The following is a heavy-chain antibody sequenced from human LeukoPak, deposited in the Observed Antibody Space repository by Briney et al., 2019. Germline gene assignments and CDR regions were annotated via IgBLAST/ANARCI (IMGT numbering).Heavy chain of an antibody. CDR1: GGSFSGYY. V-gene: IGHV4-34*01. Sequence: SETLSLTCAVYGGSFSGYYWSWIRQPPGKGLEWIGEINHSGSTNYNPSLKSRVTISVDTSKNQFSLKLSSVTAADTAVYYRARGGGRGSSSTRLYYYGMDVWGQGTAVTVSS. CDR2: INHSGST. D-gene: IGHD6-13*01. J-gene: IGHJ6*02. CDR3: ARGGGRGSSSTRLYYYGMDV.